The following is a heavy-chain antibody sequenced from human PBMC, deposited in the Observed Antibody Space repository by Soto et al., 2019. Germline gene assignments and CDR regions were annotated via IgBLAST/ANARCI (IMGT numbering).Heavy chain of an antibody. Sequence: EVQLLESGGGLVQPGESLRLFCAASGFTFSTYAMSWVRQAPGKGLEWVSVISGSGGDTYYADSVKGRFTIARDNSKNTLSLQMNSLRAEETAVYYCAKARGSSTPAPGSFWGQGTQVTVSS. V-gene: IGHV3-23*01. J-gene: IGHJ1*01. D-gene: IGHD2-2*01. CDR2: ISGSGGDT. CDR1: GFTFSTYA. CDR3: AKARGSSTPAPGSF.